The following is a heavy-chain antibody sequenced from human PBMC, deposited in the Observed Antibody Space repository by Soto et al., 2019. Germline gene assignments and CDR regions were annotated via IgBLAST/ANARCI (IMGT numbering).Heavy chain of an antibody. CDR1: GFTVSSNY. CDR2: IYSGGST. D-gene: IGHD3-22*01. CDR3: ARDGFYDSSGHPYYYYGMDV. V-gene: IGHV3-53*01. Sequence: EVQLVESGGGLIQPGGSLRLSCAASGFTVSSNYMSWVRQAPGKGLEWVSVIYSGGSTYYADSVKGRFTISRDNSKNTLYLQMNSLRAEDTAVYYCARDGFYDSSGHPYYYYGMDVWGQGTTVTVSS. J-gene: IGHJ6*02.